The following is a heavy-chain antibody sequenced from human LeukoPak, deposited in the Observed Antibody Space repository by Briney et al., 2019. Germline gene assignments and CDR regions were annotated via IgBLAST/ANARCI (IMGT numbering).Heavy chain of an antibody. CDR3: AKGATGYDFWSGYYNWLDP. V-gene: IGHV3-23*01. J-gene: IGHJ5*02. D-gene: IGHD3-3*01. CDR2: ISGSGGST. Sequence: PGGSLRLSCAASGFTFSSYAMSWVRQAPGKGLEWVSAISGSGGSTYYADSVKGRFTISRDNSKNTLYLQMNSLRAEDTAVYYCAKGATGYDFWSGYYNWLDPWGQGTLDTVSS. CDR1: GFTFSSYA.